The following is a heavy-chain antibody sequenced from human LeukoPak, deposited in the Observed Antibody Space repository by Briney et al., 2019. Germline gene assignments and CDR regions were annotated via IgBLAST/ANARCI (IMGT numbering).Heavy chain of an antibody. Sequence: GGSLRLSCAASGFTVSSNYMSWVRQAPGKGLEWVSVIYSGGSTYYADSVKGRFTISRDNSKNTLYLQMNNLRAEDTAVYYCAKGPIGSNYGSGLFDYWGQGTLVTVSS. J-gene: IGHJ4*02. V-gene: IGHV3-53*01. CDR1: GFTVSSNY. D-gene: IGHD3-10*01. CDR3: AKGPIGSNYGSGLFDY. CDR2: IYSGGST.